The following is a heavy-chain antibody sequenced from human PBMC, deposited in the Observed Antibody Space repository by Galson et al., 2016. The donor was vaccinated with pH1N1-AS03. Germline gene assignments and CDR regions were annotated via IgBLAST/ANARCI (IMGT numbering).Heavy chain of an antibody. CDR2: IKSKTDGGTT. CDR3: VTGGNNFGHEY. V-gene: IGHV3-15*01. D-gene: IGHD5-18*01. CDR1: GFTFNNTW. Sequence: CAGSGFTFNNTWMSWVRQAPGEGLEWVGRIKSKTDGGTTEYAAPVKGRFTIPRDDSRDTLHLQMNSLKTEDSALYYCVTGGNNFGHEYWGQGTLVTVSS. J-gene: IGHJ4*01.